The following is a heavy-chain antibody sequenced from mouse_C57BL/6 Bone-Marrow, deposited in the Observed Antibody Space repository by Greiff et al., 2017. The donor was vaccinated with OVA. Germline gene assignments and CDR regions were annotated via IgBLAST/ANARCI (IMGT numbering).Heavy chain of an antibody. D-gene: IGHD1-1*01. CDR1: GYTFTSYG. V-gene: IGHV1-81*01. Sequence: LEESGAELARPGASVKLSCKASGYTFTSYGISWVKQRTGQGLEWIGEIYPRSGNTYYNEKFKGKATLTADKSSSTAYMELRSLTSEDSAVYFCAREGSITTVVDPFAYWGQGTLVTVSA. CDR2: IYPRSGNT. J-gene: IGHJ3*01. CDR3: AREGSITTVVDPFAY.